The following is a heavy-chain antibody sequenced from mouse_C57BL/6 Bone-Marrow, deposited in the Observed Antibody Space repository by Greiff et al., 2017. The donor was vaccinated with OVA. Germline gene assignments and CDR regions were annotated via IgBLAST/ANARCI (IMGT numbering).Heavy chain of an antibody. J-gene: IGHJ1*03. CDR1: GFTFSDYG. V-gene: IGHV5-15*01. D-gene: IGHD4-1*01. Sequence: EVKLQESGGGLVQPGGSLKLSCAASGFTFSDYGMAWVRQAPRKGPEWVAFISNLAYSIYYADTVTGRFTISRENAKNTLYLEMSSLRSEDTAMYYCARRGTGTDWYFDVWGTGTTVTVSS. CDR2: ISNLAYSI. CDR3: ARRGTGTDWYFDV.